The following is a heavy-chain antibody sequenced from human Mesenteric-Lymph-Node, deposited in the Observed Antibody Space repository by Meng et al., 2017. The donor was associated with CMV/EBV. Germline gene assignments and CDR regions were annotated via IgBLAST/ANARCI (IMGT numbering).Heavy chain of an antibody. Sequence: SVKVSCKASGGTFSTYGVNWVRQAPGQGLEWMGGIIPILGIANYAQKFQGRVTITADKSTSTAYMELSSLRSEDTAVYYCARMISSSSPRLYYYYGMDVWGQGTTVTVSS. CDR3: ARMISSSSPRLYYYYGMDV. CDR2: IIPILGIA. CDR1: GGTFSTYG. V-gene: IGHV1-69*10. D-gene: IGHD6-6*01. J-gene: IGHJ6*02.